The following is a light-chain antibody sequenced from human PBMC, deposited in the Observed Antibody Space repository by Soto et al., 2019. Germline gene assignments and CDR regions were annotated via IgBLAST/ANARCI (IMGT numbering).Light chain of an antibody. CDR2: DAS. V-gene: IGKV3-11*01. Sequence: ALTQSPATLSLSPGERATLSCRASQSVGNFLTWYQQKPGQPPTLLIYDASIRAAGFPARFSGSGSGTDFTLTISSLEPGDYAVYYCQHRHNFGPGTKVDIK. CDR1: QSVGNF. CDR3: QHRHN. J-gene: IGKJ3*01.